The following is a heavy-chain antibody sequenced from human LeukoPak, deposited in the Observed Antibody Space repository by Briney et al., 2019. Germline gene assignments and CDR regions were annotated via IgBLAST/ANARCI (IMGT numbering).Heavy chain of an antibody. V-gene: IGHV1-69*04. J-gene: IGHJ4*02. Sequence: GSSVKVSCKASGGTFSNNAISWVRQAPGQGLEWMGRIIPILGIANYAQKFQGRVTITADKSTSTAYMELSSLRSEDTAVYYCARQLSLPHYGDYKGASGAYFDYWGQGTLVTVSS. CDR2: IIPILGIA. CDR3: ARQLSLPHYGDYKGASGAYFDY. CDR1: GGTFSNNA. D-gene: IGHD4-17*01.